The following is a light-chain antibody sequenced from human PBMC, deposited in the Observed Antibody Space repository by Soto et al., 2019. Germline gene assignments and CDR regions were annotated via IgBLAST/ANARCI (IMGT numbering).Light chain of an antibody. CDR2: AAS. V-gene: IGKV1-9*01. CDR3: QQLNDYPLT. Sequence: DIQLTQSPSFLSASVGDRVTITCRASQGISSYLAWYQQKPGQAPNLLIYAASTLQSGVPSRFSGSGSGTEFTLTISSLQPEDFATYYCQQLNDYPLTFGGGTKVEIK. CDR1: QGISSY. J-gene: IGKJ4*02.